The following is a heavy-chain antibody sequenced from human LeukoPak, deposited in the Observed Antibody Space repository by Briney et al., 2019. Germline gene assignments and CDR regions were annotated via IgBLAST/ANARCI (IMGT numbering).Heavy chain of an antibody. CDR2: IKRKSDGGTA. D-gene: IGHD1-26*01. Sequence: GGSLRLSCAASAFTFSNAWMGWVRQAPGKGLEWVGRIKRKSDGGTAEYAAPVKGRFTISRDDSKNTLYLQMSSLSTEDTAVYYCGTALRWEESRDYWGQGTLVTVSS. V-gene: IGHV3-15*01. CDR3: GTALRWEESRDY. J-gene: IGHJ4*02. CDR1: AFTFSNAW.